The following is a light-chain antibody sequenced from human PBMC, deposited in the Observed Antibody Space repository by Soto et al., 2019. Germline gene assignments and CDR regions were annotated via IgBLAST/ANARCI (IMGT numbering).Light chain of an antibody. V-gene: IGLV2-14*01. CDR2: EVS. CDR1: SSDVGGYNY. CDR3: SAYTARSTLV. Sequence: QSALTQPASVSGSPGQSIIISCTGTSSDVGGYNYVSWYQQSPGKAPKLMIYEVSDRPSGVSDRFSGSKSGNTASLTISGLQAEDEADYYCSAYTARSTLVFGGGTKLTVL. J-gene: IGLJ3*02.